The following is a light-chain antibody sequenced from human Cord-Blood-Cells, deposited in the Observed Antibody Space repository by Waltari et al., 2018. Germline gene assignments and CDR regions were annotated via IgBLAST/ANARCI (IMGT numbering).Light chain of an antibody. CDR1: NIGSKS. CDR2: DDS. Sequence: SYVLTQPPSVSVAPGKTARINCGGHNIGSKSVHWYQQKPGQAPVLVGYDDSDRPSGIPERFSGSNSGNTATLTISRVEAGDEADYYCQVWDSSSDHVVFGGGTKLTVL. CDR3: QVWDSSSDHVV. V-gene: IGLV3-21*03. J-gene: IGLJ2*01.